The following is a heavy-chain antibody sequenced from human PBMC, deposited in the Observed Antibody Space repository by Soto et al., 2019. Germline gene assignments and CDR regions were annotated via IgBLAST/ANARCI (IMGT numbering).Heavy chain of an antibody. D-gene: IGHD3-3*01. J-gene: IGHJ5*02. CDR3: ARDLWSNYDFWSGYLNWFDP. CDR1: GYTFTSYA. Sequence: ASGYTFTSYAMNWVRQAPGQGLEWMGWINTNTGNPTYAQGFTGRFVFSLDTSVSTAYLQICSLKAEDTAVYYCARDLWSNYDFWSGYLNWFDPWGQGTLVTVSS. CDR2: INTNTGNP. V-gene: IGHV7-4-1*01.